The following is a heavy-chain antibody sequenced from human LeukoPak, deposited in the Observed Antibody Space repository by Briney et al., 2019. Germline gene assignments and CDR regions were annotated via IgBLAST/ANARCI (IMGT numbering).Heavy chain of an antibody. J-gene: IGHJ2*01. Sequence: SETLSLTCTVSGGSISSYYWSWIRQPPGKGLEWIGYIYYTGRTYYSPSLMGRIIISVDTSKNQFSLKLTSVTAADTAVYYCARTLNDFDLWGRGTLVTVSS. V-gene: IGHV4-59*04. CDR2: IYYTGRT. CDR1: GGSISSYY. CDR3: ARTLNDFDL.